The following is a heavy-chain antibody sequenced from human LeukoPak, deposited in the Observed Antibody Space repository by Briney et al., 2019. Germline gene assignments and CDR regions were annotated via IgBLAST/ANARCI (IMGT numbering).Heavy chain of an antibody. V-gene: IGHV4-34*01. CDR1: GGSFSGYY. CDR2: INHSGST. D-gene: IGHD6-6*01. Sequence: SSETLSLTCAVYGGSFSGYYWSWIRQPPGKGLEWIGEINHSGSTNYNPSFKSRVTISVDTSKNQFSLKLSSVTAADTAVYYCARWGLYSSSSFDYWGQGTLVTVSS. CDR3: ARWGLYSSSSFDY. J-gene: IGHJ4*02.